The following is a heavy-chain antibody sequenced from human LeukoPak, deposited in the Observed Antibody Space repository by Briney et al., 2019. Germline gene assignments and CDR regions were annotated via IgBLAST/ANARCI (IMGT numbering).Heavy chain of an antibody. CDR2: INPYNGNT. J-gene: IGHJ4*02. CDR1: GYIFTNYG. D-gene: IGHD6-13*01. CDR3: ARVTGSSISSRSLLY. Sequence: GASVKVSCRASGYIFTNYGISWVRQAPGQGLGWMGQINPYNGNTNYVQKVQGRVTMTTDTSTYTAYMELRSLASDDTAIYFCARVTGSSISSRSLLYWGQGTLVTVS. V-gene: IGHV1-18*01.